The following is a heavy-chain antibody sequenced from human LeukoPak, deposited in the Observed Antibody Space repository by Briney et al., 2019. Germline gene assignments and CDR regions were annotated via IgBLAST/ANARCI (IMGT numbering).Heavy chain of an antibody. V-gene: IGHV3-48*03. D-gene: IGHD3-16*01. CDR1: GFTFSTYE. J-gene: IGHJ4*02. CDR2: ISSGGSTA. CDR3: ATRGGGIVYFDY. Sequence: GGSLRLSCAASGFTFSTYEMNWVRQAPGKGLEWVAYISSGGSTAHYADSVEGRFTISRDNAKDSLYLQMDSLRVEDTAVYYCATRGGGIVYFDYWGQGTLVPVSS.